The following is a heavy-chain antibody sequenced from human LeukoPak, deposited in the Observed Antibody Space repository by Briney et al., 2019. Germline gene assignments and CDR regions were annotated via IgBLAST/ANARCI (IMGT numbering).Heavy chain of an antibody. D-gene: IGHD2-15*01. V-gene: IGHV3-11*05. Sequence: GGSLRLSCAASGFTLSDYYMSWIRQAPGKGLEWVSYISSSSSYTNYADSVKGRFTISRDNAKNSLYLQMNSLRAEDTAVYYCARDIHCSGGSCLDYWGQGTLVTVSS. J-gene: IGHJ4*02. CDR1: GFTLSDYY. CDR3: ARDIHCSGGSCLDY. CDR2: ISSSSSYT.